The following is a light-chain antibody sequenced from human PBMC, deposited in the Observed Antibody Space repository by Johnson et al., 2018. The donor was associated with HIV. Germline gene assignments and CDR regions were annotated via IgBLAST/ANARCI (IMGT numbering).Light chain of an antibody. CDR1: SSNIGNNY. Sequence: QSVLTQSPSVSAAPGQKVTISCSGSSSNIGNNYVSWYQQLPGTAPKLLIYDNNKRPSEIPDRFSGSKSGTSATLGITGLQTWDEADYYCGAWDSSLSAHYVFGTGTKVTVL. V-gene: IGLV1-51*01. J-gene: IGLJ1*01. CDR3: GAWDSSLSAHYV. CDR2: DNN.